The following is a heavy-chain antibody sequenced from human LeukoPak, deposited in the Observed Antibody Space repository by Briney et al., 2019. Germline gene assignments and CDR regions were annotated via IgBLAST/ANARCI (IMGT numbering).Heavy chain of an antibody. D-gene: IGHD3-22*01. CDR2: IYPGDSDT. Sequence: GESLKISCKGSGYSFTSYWIGWVRQMPGKGLEWMGIIYPGDSDTRYSLSFQGQVTISADKSISTAYLQWSSLKASDTAMYYCARRRSQYYYDSSGYSPFFDIWGQGTMVTVSS. J-gene: IGHJ3*02. CDR3: ARRRSQYYYDSSGYSPFFDI. V-gene: IGHV5-51*01. CDR1: GYSFTSYW.